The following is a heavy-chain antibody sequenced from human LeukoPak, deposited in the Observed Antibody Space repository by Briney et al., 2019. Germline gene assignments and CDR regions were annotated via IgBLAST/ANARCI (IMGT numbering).Heavy chain of an antibody. CDR2: IFYSGST. D-gene: IGHD3-9*01. CDR3: ARDSYYDILTGFRQFDS. Sequence: PSETLSLTCTVSGDSISSGAFYWGWIRQSPGEGLEWIGSIFYSGSTYYNPSLYSRVSISVDTSKNQFTLKLISVTAADTAVYSCARDSYYDILTGFRQFDSWGQGILVTVSS. CDR1: GDSISSGAFY. J-gene: IGHJ4*02. V-gene: IGHV4-39*06.